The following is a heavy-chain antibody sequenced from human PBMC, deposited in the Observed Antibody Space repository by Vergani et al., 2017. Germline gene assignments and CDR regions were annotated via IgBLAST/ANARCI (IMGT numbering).Heavy chain of an antibody. CDR2: INPNSGGT. CDR1: GYTITDYY. J-gene: IGHJ5*02. CDR3: ARGRPYGGWFDP. Sequence: QAQLVQSGAEVKKPGASVKVSCKASGYTITDYYIHWVRHAPGQRLEWMGWINPNSGGTEYAQKFQSRVTMTWDTSTTTAYVDLSSLRSDDTAVYYCARGRPYGGWFDPWGQGTLVTVSS. D-gene: IGHD4-17*01. V-gene: IGHV1-2*02.